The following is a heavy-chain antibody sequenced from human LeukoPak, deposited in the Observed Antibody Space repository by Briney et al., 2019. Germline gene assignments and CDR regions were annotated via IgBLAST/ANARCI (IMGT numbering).Heavy chain of an antibody. CDR1: GFTISSHG. J-gene: IGHJ4*02. CDR3: AKDLEYSSSSALDY. V-gene: IGHV3-30*18. Sequence: GGSLRLSCAVSGFTISSHGMHWVRQAPGKGPEWVAMIAYHGNTEYYGDSVKGRFTISRDNAKNSLYLQMNSLRAEDTALYYCAKDLEYSSSSALDYWGQGTLVTVSS. D-gene: IGHD6-6*01. CDR2: IAYHGNTE.